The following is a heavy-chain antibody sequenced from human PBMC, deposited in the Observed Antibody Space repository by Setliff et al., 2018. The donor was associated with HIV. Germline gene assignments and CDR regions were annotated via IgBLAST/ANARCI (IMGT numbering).Heavy chain of an antibody. V-gene: IGHV4-38-2*01. CDR3: ARTLRAAAMGYFDY. Sequence: PSETLSLTCAVSGYSISSGYYWGWIRQPPGKGLEWIGSIYHSGGTYNNPSLKSRVTISVDTSKNQFSLMLTSVTAADTAVYYCARTLRAAAMGYFDYWGQGTLVTRLL. D-gene: IGHD5-18*01. CDR2: IYHSGGT. J-gene: IGHJ4*02. CDR1: GYSISSGYY.